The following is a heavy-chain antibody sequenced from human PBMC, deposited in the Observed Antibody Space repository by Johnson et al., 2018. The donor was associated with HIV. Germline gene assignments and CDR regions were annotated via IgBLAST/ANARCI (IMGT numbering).Heavy chain of an antibody. CDR1: GVKLDDYA. J-gene: IGHJ3*02. D-gene: IGHD1-26*01. V-gene: IGHV3-9*01. CDR3: TSDRRGSSGAFDI. Sequence: LVESGGGLVQPGRSLRLSCVASGVKLDDYAMHWVRQAPGKGLEWVSGISWNSGSIAYADSVKGRFTISRDNAKNSLYLQMNSLRAEDTALYYCTSDRRGSSGAFDIWGQGTMVTVSS. CDR2: ISWNSGSI.